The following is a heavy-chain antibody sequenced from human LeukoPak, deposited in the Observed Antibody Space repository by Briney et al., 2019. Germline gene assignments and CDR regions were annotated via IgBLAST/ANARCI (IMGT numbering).Heavy chain of an antibody. CDR3: AKVYGGNSGPFDY. Sequence: PGGSLRLSCAASGFTFTTYAMSWVRQAPGKGLEWVSAIRGSGDSTYYADSVKGRFTISRDNSKNTLYLQMNSLRAEDTAVYYCAKVYGGNSGPFDYWGQGTLVTVSS. CDR2: IRGSGDST. D-gene: IGHD4-23*01. J-gene: IGHJ4*02. CDR1: GFTFTTYA. V-gene: IGHV3-23*01.